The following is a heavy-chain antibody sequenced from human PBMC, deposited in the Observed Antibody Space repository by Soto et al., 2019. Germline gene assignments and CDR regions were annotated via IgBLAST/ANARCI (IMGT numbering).Heavy chain of an antibody. CDR1: GFTFSSYA. CDR2: ISGGGGTT. J-gene: IGHJ6*02. V-gene: IGHV3-23*01. CDR3: GGYISGYRYYYGMDV. Sequence: LRLSCAASGFTFSSYAMSWVRQVPGKGLEWVSAISGGGGTTFYADSVKGRFTISRDNSRNTVYLEMNSLRAEDTAVYYCGGYISGYRYYYGMDVWGQGTTVTVSS. D-gene: IGHD6-19*01.